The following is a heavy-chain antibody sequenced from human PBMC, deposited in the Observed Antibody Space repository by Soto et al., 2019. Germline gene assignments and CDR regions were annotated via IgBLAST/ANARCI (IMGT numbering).Heavy chain of an antibody. CDR3: AIGRDPYNYNY. CDR1: GFPFISFA. CDR2: ISNDGNNK. D-gene: IGHD5-12*01. J-gene: IGHJ4*02. V-gene: IGHV3-30-3*01. Sequence: GSLRLSCAASGFPFISFAIHFFGQAPCKGLEWVAVISNDGNNKNYADSVKGRLTISRDNSMNTLYLQMSSLRPDDTAVYYCAIGRDPYNYNYWGRGTLVTVSS.